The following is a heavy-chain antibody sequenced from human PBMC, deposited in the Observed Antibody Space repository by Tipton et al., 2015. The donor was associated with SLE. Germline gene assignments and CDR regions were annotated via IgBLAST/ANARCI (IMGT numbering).Heavy chain of an antibody. J-gene: IGHJ4*02. Sequence: TLSLTCTVSGASISGSSYYWGWIRQPPGKGLEWIGSIYYSGSTYYNPSLESQVTISIETSENQFSLELSSVTAADTAVYYCASIGLYSTPDYWGQGTLVTVFS. CDR2: IYYSGST. D-gene: IGHD2-8*01. V-gene: IGHV4-39*07. CDR3: ASIGLYSTPDY. CDR1: GASISGSSYY.